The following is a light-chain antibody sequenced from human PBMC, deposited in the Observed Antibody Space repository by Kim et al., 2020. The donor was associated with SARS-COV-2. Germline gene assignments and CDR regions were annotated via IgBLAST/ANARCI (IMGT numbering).Light chain of an antibody. J-gene: IGKJ1*01. V-gene: IGKV1-39*01. CDR3: QQSYRTWT. Sequence: SATVGDRLTITCRASQTISSYLNWYQQKPGKAPKLLIYTASNLQDGVPSRFSGSGSGTDFTLTISSLQPEDFATYYCQQSYRTWTFGQGTKVDIK. CDR1: QTISSY. CDR2: TAS.